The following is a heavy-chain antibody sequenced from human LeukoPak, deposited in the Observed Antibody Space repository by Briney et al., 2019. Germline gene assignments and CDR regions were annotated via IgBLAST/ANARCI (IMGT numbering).Heavy chain of an antibody. CDR3: ARDYYDSSGYCPFDP. J-gene: IGHJ5*02. CDR1: GFTFSSYS. V-gene: IGHV3-21*01. Sequence: PGGSLRLSCAASGFTFSSYSMNWVRQAPGMGLEWVSSISSSSSYIYYADSVKGRFTISRDNAKNSLYLQMNSLRAEDTAVYYCARDYYDSSGYCPFDPWGQGTLVTVSS. CDR2: ISSSSSYI. D-gene: IGHD3-22*01.